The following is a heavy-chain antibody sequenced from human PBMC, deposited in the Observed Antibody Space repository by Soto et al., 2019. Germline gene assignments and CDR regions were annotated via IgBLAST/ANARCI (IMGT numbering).Heavy chain of an antibody. CDR3: ARVWADIVVVPAEPYYYYCMGV. D-gene: IGHD2-2*01. V-gene: IGHV1-8*01. J-gene: IGHJ6*02. Sequence: ASVKVSCKASGYTFTSYDINWVRQATGQGLEWMGWMNPNSGNTGYAQKFQGRVTMTRNTSISTAYMELSSLRSEDTAVYYCARVWADIVVVPAEPYYYYCMGVGSQGTTVTVS. CDR2: MNPNSGNT. CDR1: GYTFTSYD.